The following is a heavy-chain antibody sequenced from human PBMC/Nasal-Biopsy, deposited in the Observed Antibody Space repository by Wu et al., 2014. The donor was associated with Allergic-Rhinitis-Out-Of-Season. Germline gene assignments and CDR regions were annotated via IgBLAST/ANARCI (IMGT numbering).Heavy chain of an antibody. J-gene: IGHJ6*02. D-gene: IGHD3-10*01. CDR1: GGSISSGDYY. Sequence: TLSLTCTVSGGSISSGDYYWSWIRQHPGKGLEWIGYIYHSGNTFYNPSLKSRLTISVDTSKNQFSLKLNSVTAADTAVYYCARESRGSGNIYDYYGVDVWGQGTTVTVSS. V-gene: IGHV4-31*03. CDR2: IYHSGNT. CDR3: ARESRGSGNIYDYYGVDV.